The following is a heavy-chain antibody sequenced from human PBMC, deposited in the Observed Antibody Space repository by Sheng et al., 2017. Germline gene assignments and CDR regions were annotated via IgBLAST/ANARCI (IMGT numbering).Heavy chain of an antibody. CDR1: GGTFSSNG. CDR2: IIPIFGTA. J-gene: IGHJ3*02. V-gene: IGHV1-69*13. Sequence: QVQLVQSGAEVKKPGSSVKVSCRASGGTFSSNGISWVRQAPGQGLEWMGGIIPIFGTANYAQKFQGRVTNTADESTSTAYMELSSLRSDDTAVYYCARDRGAKDAFDIWGQGTMVTVLF. CDR3: ARDRGAKDAFDI. D-gene: IGHD1-26*01.